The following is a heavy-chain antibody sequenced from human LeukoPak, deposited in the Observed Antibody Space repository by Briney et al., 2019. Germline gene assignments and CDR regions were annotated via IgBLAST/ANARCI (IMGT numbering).Heavy chain of an antibody. J-gene: IGHJ5*02. D-gene: IGHD6-19*01. CDR2: IIPIFGTA. Sequence: ASVKVSCKASGGTFSSYAISWVRQAPGQGLEWMGGIIPIFGTANYAQKFQGRVTITADESTSTAYLELSSLRSEATAVYYCSWRGGWYGKEFFSWGERTLVT. V-gene: IGHV1-69*13. CDR3: SWRGGWYGKEFFS. CDR1: GGTFSSYA.